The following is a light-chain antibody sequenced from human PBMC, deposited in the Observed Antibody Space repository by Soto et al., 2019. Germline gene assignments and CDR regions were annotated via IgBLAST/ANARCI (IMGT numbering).Light chain of an antibody. Sequence: DSQMTQSPSSLSASVGDRVTITCRASQSISSYLNWYQQKPGKAPKLLIYAASSLPSGVPSRFSGSGSGTEFALTISSLQPEDFATYYCQQSYSTPYTFGQGTKLEIK. V-gene: IGKV1-39*01. CDR1: QSISSY. J-gene: IGKJ2*01. CDR2: AAS. CDR3: QQSYSTPYT.